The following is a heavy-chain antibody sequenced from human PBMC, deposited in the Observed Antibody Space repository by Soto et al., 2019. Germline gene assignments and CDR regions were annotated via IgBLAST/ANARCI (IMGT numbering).Heavy chain of an antibody. Sequence: SETLSHTCVVSGYSISSSNWWGWIRQPPGKGLEWIGYIYYSGTTYYNPSLKSRVTMSVDTSKNQFSLKLTSVTAVDTAVYYCAGREIQGPIDYWGQGTLVTVSS. D-gene: IGHD1-26*01. CDR3: AGREIQGPIDY. J-gene: IGHJ4*02. CDR2: IYYSGTT. V-gene: IGHV4-28*01. CDR1: GYSISSSNW.